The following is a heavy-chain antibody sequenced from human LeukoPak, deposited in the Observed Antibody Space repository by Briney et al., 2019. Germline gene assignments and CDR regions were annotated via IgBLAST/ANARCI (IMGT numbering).Heavy chain of an antibody. CDR1: GYTFTSYD. D-gene: IGHD3-9*01. CDR3: ARALRYFDWLSLGAAFDI. J-gene: IGHJ3*02. Sequence: ASVKVSCKASGYTFTSYDINWVRQATGQGLEWMGWMNPNSGNTGYAQKFQGRVTITRNTSISTAYMELSSLRSEDTAVYYCARALRYFDWLSLGAAFDIWGQGTMVTVSS. CDR2: MNPNSGNT. V-gene: IGHV1-8*03.